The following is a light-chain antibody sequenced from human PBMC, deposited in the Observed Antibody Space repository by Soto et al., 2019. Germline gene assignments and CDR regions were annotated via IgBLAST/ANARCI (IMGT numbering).Light chain of an antibody. CDR1: QSVSSAY. CDR2: GAS. Sequence: EIVLTQSPGTLSLSPGERATLSCRASQSVSSAYLAWYQQIPGQAPRLLIHGASNRATGIPDRFSGSGSGTDFTLTISRLEPEDFAVYYCQQYGCSHWTFGPGTKVDI. CDR3: QQYGCSHWT. J-gene: IGKJ3*01. V-gene: IGKV3-20*01.